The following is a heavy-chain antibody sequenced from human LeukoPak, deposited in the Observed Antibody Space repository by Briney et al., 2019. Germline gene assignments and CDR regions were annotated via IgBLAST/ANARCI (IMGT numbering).Heavy chain of an antibody. CDR1: GGSISSSSYY. CDR2: IYYSGST. V-gene: IGHV4-39*01. CDR3: ARLSGSSGWSRPDDY. Sequence: SETLSLTCTVSGGSISSSSYYWGWIRQPPGKGLEWIGTIYYSGSTYYNPSLKSRVTISVDTSKKQLSLKLSSVTAADTAVYYCARLSGSSGWSRPDDYWGQGTLVTVSS. D-gene: IGHD6-19*01. J-gene: IGHJ4*02.